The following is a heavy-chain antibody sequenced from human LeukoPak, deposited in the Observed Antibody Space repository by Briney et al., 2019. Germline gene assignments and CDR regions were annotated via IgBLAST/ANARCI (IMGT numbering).Heavy chain of an antibody. V-gene: IGHV3-74*01. CDR2: INSDGSST. CDR3: ARSSTSGYDRIDFDY. Sequence: PGGSLRLSCAASGFTFSRYWMHWVRQAPGKGLAWVSRINSDGSSTSYAESVKGRFAISRDNAKKTLYLQMNSLRAEDTAVYYCARSSTSGYDRIDFDYWGQGTQVTVSS. D-gene: IGHD5-12*01. CDR1: GFTFSRYW. J-gene: IGHJ4*02.